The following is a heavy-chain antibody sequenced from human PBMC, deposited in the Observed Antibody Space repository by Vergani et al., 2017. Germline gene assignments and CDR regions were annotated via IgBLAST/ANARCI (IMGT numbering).Heavy chain of an antibody. CDR1: GFTFSSYG. D-gene: IGHD3-22*01. V-gene: IGHV3-33*01. J-gene: IGHJ4*02. Sequence: QVQLVESGVGVVQPGRSLRLSCAASGFTFSSYGMHWVRQAPGKGLEWVAVIWYDGSNKYYADSVKGRFTISRDNSKNTLYLQMNSLRAEDTAVYYCARGELYDSSYFDYWGQGTLVTVSS. CDR3: ARGELYDSSYFDY. CDR2: IWYDGSNK.